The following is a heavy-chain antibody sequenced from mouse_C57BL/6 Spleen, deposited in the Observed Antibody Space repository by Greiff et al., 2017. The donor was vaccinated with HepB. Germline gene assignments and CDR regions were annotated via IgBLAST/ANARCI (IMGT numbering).Heavy chain of an antibody. D-gene: IGHD1-1*01. CDR1: GFTFSSYT. Sequence: DVQLVESGGGLVKPGGSLKLSCAASGFTFSSYTMSWVRQTPEKRLEWVATISGGGGNTYYPDSVKGRFTISRDNAKNTLYLQMSSLRSEDTALYYCARGSSYVSWFAYWGQGTLVTVSA. CDR2: ISGGGGNT. V-gene: IGHV5-9*01. J-gene: IGHJ3*01. CDR3: ARGSSYVSWFAY.